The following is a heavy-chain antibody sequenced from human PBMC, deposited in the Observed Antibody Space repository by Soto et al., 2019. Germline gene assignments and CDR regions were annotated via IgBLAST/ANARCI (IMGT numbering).Heavy chain of an antibody. CDR1: GGTFSSYA. J-gene: IGHJ4*02. CDR2: IIPIFGTA. V-gene: IGHV1-69*13. Sequence: ASVKVSCKASGGTFSSYAISWVRQAPGQGLEWMGGIIPIFGTANYAQKFQGRVTITADESTSTAYMELSSLRSEDTAVYYCAREVVVAAKYFDYWGQGTLVTVSS. D-gene: IGHD2-15*01. CDR3: AREVVVAAKYFDY.